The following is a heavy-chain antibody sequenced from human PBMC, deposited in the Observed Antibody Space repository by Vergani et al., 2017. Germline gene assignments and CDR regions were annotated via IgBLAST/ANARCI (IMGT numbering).Heavy chain of an antibody. J-gene: IGHJ4*02. CDR2: IIPTSDIT. CDR1: GYTFTTHA. CDR3: IRGGQVNTGLAPWGY. Sequence: QVQLVPSGAEVKKPGASVKVSCEASGYTFTTHAIHWVRQAPGQGLEWMGRIIPTSDITTYAQNFQGRVTMTRDTSTSTVYMELSSLRSEDTAVYFCIRGGQVNTGLAPWGYWCQGTLVTVSP. D-gene: IGHD3-16*01. V-gene: IGHV1-46*03.